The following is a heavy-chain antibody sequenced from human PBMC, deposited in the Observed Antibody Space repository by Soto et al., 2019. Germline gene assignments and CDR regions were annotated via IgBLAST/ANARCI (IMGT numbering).Heavy chain of an antibody. CDR1: GYSFTNYG. CDR2: ISAYNGNT. D-gene: IGHD6-19*01. CDR3: ARDRGVAPPVAGNSHYYYYMVV. V-gene: IGHV1-18*01. Sequence: QDQLVKSGVEEKKPGASVKVSCKASGYSFTNYGITWVRQAPGQGFEWMGWISAYNGNTNYAQKFQGRVTMTTDASRSTAYLEFRSLRSDDTAVYYCARDRGVAPPVAGNSHYYYYMVVWGKGTTVTVSS. J-gene: IGHJ6*03.